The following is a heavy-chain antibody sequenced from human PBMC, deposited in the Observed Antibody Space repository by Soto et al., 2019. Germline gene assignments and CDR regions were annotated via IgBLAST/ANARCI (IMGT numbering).Heavy chain of an antibody. CDR2: INHSGRV. V-gene: IGHV4-34*01. Sequence: XGTLSHTCAVHGGSFSGHSWTWIRQSPGKGLEWIGDINHSGRVNYSPSLKSRVTISLDTSKNQFSLTLSAVTAADTAMYYCSTRAYDTNGYYRFDPWGQGTLVTVSS. J-gene: IGHJ5*01. D-gene: IGHD3-22*01. CDR3: STRAYDTNGYYRFDP. CDR1: GGSFSGHS.